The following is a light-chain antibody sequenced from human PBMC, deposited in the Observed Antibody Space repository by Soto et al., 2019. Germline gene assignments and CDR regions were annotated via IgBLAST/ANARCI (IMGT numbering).Light chain of an antibody. V-gene: IGKV1-9*01. Sequence: DIQLSQSPSLLSASVGDRVTITCRASQGISSYLAWYQQKPGKAPKLLIYAASTLQSGVPSRFSGSASGTEFTLTISSLQPEDFATYYCQKLKSYPINFGQGTRLEIK. CDR3: QKLKSYPIN. J-gene: IGKJ5*01. CDR2: AAS. CDR1: QGISSY.